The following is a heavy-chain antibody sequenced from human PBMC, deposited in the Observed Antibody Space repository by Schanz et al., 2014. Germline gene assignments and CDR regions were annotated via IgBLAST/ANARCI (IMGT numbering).Heavy chain of an antibody. CDR2: MQPDSVKT. CDR1: GYTFSNDD. Sequence: QVQLVQSGAELRKPGTSVKVSCKTSGYTFSNDDINWVRQAMGQGPEWMSWMQPDSVKTHYAEKCQVRVAMARDDTTSTAYMDLSSLASEDTAVYYSARGLRRCGGRSFGSWGQGTLVTVSS. J-gene: IGHJ5*01. D-gene: IGHD2-21*01. CDR3: ARGLRRCGGRSFGS. V-gene: IGHV1-8*01.